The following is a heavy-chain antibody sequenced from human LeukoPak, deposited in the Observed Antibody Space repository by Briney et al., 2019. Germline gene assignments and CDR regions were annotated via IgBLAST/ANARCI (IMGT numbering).Heavy chain of an antibody. CDR2: ITSTSSYI. J-gene: IGHJ4*02. CDR1: GFTFSNYN. D-gene: IGHD1-26*01. V-gene: IGHV3-21*06. CDR3: AREVVGATHHYFDF. Sequence: GGSLSLSCAASGFTFSNYNMNWVRQAPGKGLEWVSSITSTSSYIYYADSVRGRFTISRDNAKNSLYLQMNSLRAEDTAIYYCAREVVGATHHYFDFWGRGTLVTVSS.